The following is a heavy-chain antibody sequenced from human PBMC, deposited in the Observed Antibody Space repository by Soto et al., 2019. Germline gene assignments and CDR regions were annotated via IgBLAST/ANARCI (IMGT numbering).Heavy chain of an antibody. CDR1: GFTFSSYA. CDR3: VKEGSGWYSRGCFDF. J-gene: IGHJ3*01. Sequence: GGSLRLSCAASGFTFSSYAMHWVRQAPGKGLEWVAVISYDGSNKYYADSVKGRFTIYRDNSKNTLYLQMNSLRGRDTAIYYCVKEGSGWYSRGCFDFWGRGTMVTVSS. V-gene: IGHV3-30-3*01. CDR2: ISYDGSNK. D-gene: IGHD6-19*01.